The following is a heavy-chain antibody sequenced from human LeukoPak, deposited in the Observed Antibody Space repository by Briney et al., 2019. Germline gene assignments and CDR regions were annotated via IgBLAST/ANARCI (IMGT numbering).Heavy chain of an antibody. CDR1: GDSINSHSDY. D-gene: IGHD5-24*01. CDR3: VRHISTNTGYFDS. J-gene: IGHJ4*02. Sequence: SETLSLTCTVSGDSINSHSDYWGWIRQPPGKGLEWIGSVYYDGTSYSNPSLKSRVAVFVDTSRDQFSLDLSFVTAADTALYYCVRHISTNTGYFDSCGQGTLVSVSS. V-gene: IGHV4-39*01. CDR2: VYYDGTS.